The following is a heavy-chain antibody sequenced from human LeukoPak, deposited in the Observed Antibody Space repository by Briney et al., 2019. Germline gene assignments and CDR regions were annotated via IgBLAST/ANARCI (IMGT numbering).Heavy chain of an antibody. D-gene: IGHD3-16*01. V-gene: IGHV3-21*01. CDR1: GFTFSNAW. J-gene: IGHJ4*02. Sequence: GGSLRLSCAASGFTFSNAWMSWVRQAPGKGLEWVSSISSSSSYIYYADSVKGRFTISRDNAKNSLYLQMNSLRAEDTAVYYCARDPGGIPEPYYFDYWGQGTLVTVSS. CDR3: ARDPGGIPEPYYFDY. CDR2: ISSSSSYI.